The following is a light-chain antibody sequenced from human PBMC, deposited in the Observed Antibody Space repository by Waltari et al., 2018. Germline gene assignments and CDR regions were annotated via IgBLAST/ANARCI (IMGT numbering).Light chain of an antibody. V-gene: IGKV3-15*01. CDR3: QQYNNWPRT. CDR2: GAS. CDR1: QSVSSN. Sequence: EIVMTQSPATLSVSPGERATLSCRASQSVSSNLAWYQQKPGPAPRLLIYGASTRATGIPARVSGSGSGTEFTLTISSMQSEDFAVYYCQQYNNWPRTFGQGTKVEIK. J-gene: IGKJ1*01.